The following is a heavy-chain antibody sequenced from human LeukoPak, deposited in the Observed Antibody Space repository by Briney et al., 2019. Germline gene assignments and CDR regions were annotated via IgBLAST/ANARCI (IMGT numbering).Heavy chain of an antibody. D-gene: IGHD3-3*01. CDR2: INHSGRT. V-gene: IGHV4-34*01. Sequence: KPSETLSLTCAVYGGSFSDYYWSWIRQPPGKGLEWIGEINHSGRTNYNPSLKSRVTISVDTSKNQFSLKLSSVTAADTAVYYCARMGPRVTIFGVVTDYFDYWGQGTLVTVSS. CDR3: ARMGPRVTIFGVVTDYFDY. CDR1: GGSFSDYY. J-gene: IGHJ4*02.